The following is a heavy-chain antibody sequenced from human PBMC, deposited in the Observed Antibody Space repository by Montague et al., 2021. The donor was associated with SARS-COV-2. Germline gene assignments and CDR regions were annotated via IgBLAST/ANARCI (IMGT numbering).Heavy chain of an antibody. D-gene: IGHD3-10*01. J-gene: IGHJ4*02. CDR1: GFTFSDFY. CDR2: ITGTNNGI. V-gene: IGHV3-11*03. Sequence: RSLSLAGSGFTFSDFYINWVRQAPGKGLEWLSFITGTNNGIRYSDSVKGRFTVSRDNAHSSVYLHLDSLTAEDTAVYYCARSLFYGSGGYFDFWGQGTLVAVSS. CDR3: ARSLFYGSGGYFDF.